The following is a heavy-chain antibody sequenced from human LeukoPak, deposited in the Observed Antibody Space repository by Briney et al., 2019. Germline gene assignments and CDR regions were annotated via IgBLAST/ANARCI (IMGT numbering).Heavy chain of an antibody. Sequence: ASVKVSCKVSGYTLTELSMHWVRQAPGKGLEWMGGFDPEDGETIYAQKFQGRVTMTEDTSTDTAYMELRSLRSDDTAVYYCARVVVVAATRGTWYDLWGRGTLVTVSS. V-gene: IGHV1-24*01. CDR1: GYTLTELS. CDR3: ARVVVVAATRGTWYDL. J-gene: IGHJ2*01. CDR2: FDPEDGET. D-gene: IGHD2-15*01.